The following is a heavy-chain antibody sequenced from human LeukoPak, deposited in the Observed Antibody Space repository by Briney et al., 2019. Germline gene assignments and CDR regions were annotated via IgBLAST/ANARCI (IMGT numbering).Heavy chain of an antibody. Sequence: ASVKVSCKASGYTFTSYDINWVRQATGQGLEWMGWMNPNSGNTGYAQKFQGRVTITRNTSISTAYMELSSLRSEDTAVYYCARGRSEDYDFWSGYYVPYYFGYWGQGTLVTVSS. J-gene: IGHJ4*02. V-gene: IGHV1-8*03. CDR2: MNPNSGNT. D-gene: IGHD3-3*01. CDR1: GYTFTSYD. CDR3: ARGRSEDYDFWSGYYVPYYFGY.